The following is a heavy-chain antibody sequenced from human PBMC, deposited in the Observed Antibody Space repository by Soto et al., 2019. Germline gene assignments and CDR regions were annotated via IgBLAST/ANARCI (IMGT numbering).Heavy chain of an antibody. Sequence: RASVKVSCKASGYTFTSYYMHWVRQAPGQGLEWMGIINPSGGSTSYAQKFQGRVTMTRDTSTSTVYMELSSLRSEDTAVYYCARAVVVVAATQGPSAYYMDVWGKGTTVTVSS. J-gene: IGHJ6*03. V-gene: IGHV1-46*03. D-gene: IGHD2-15*01. CDR1: GYTFTSYY. CDR3: ARAVVVVAATQGPSAYYMDV. CDR2: INPSGGST.